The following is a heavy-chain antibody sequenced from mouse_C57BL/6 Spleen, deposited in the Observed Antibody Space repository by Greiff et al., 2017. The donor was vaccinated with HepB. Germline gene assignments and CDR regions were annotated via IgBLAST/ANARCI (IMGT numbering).Heavy chain of an antibody. Sequence: QVQLQQPGAELVRPGTSVKLSCKASGYTFTSYWMHWVKQRPGQGLEWIGVIDPSDSYTNYNQKFKGKATLTVDTSSSTAYMQLSSLTSEDSAVYYCAREGLTTVPDYWGQGTTLTVSS. J-gene: IGHJ2*01. CDR2: IDPSDSYT. D-gene: IGHD1-1*01. CDR3: AREGLTTVPDY. CDR1: GYTFTSYW. V-gene: IGHV1-59*01.